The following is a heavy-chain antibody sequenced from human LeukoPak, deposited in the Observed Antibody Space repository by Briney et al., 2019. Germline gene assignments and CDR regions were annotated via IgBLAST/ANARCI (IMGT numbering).Heavy chain of an antibody. Sequence: SETLSLTCTVSGASISSGGYYWSWIRQHPGKGLEWIGYISYSGSPYYNPSLKSRVTISVDTSRNQFSLKLSSVTAADTAVYYCARGPHCSSTSYYSEYFNHWGQGTLVTVSS. CDR1: GASISSGGYY. D-gene: IGHD2-2*01. J-gene: IGHJ1*01. V-gene: IGHV4-31*03. CDR2: ISYSGSP. CDR3: ARGPHCSSTSYYSEYFNH.